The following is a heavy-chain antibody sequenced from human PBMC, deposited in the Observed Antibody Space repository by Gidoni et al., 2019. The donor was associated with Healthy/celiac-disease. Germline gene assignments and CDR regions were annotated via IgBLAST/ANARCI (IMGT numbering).Heavy chain of an antibody. CDR3: ARDQRGVRLAPTKPDYYYGMDV. V-gene: IGHV3-66*01. D-gene: IGHD6-19*01. Sequence: EVQLVESGGGLVQPGGSLRLSCAASGFTVSSNYMSWVRQAPGKGLEWVSVIYSGGSTYYADSVKGRFTISRDNSKNTLYLQMNSLRAEDTAVYYCARDQRGVRLAPTKPDYYYGMDVWGQGTTVTVSS. J-gene: IGHJ6*02. CDR2: IYSGGST. CDR1: GFTVSSNY.